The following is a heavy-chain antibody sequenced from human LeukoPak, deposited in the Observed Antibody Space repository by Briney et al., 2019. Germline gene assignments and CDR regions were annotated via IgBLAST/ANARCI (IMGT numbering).Heavy chain of an antibody. V-gene: IGHV3-53*01. CDR2: IYSGGST. CDR1: GFTVSSNY. CDR3: ARAGTVVTGYYYYYMDV. J-gene: IGHJ6*03. D-gene: IGHD4-23*01. Sequence: GGSLRLSCAASGFTVSSNYMSWVRQAPGKGLEWVSVIYSGGSTYYADSVKGRFTISRDNSKNTLYLQMNSLRAEDTAVYYCARAGTVVTGYYYYYMDVWGKGTTVTVSS.